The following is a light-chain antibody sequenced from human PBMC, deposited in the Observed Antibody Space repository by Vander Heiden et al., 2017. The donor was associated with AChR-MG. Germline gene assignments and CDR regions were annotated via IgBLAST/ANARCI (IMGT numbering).Light chain of an antibody. J-gene: IGKJ4*01. CDR2: DAS. V-gene: IGKV3-15*01. CDR3: QQYNNWPPLT. Sequence: IVMTQSPATLSVSPWERATLSCRASQSVKSNLAWYQQKPCQAPRLLIYDASTRVTGIPARFSGSGSGTEFTLTISSLQSEDFAVYYCQQYNNWPPLTFGGGTKVEIK. CDR1: QSVKSN.